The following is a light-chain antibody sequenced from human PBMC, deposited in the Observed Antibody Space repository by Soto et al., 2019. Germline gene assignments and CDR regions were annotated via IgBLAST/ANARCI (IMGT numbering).Light chain of an antibody. J-gene: IGKJ1*01. CDR1: QILLHSNGYNY. V-gene: IGKV2-28*01. Sequence: DIVMTQSPLSLPVTTGEPASISCRSSQILLHSNGYNYLDWYLQKPGQSPQLLIYLGSNRASGVPDRFSGSGSGTDFTLKISRVEAEDVGVYYCMQALQTRWTFGQGTKVESK. CDR3: MQALQTRWT. CDR2: LGS.